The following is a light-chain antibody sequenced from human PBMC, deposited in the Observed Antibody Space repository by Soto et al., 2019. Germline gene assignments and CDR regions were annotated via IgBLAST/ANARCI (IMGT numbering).Light chain of an antibody. Sequence: QSARTQPASVSGAPGQSITISCTGTSSDVGSYNLVSWYQQHPGKAPKVMIYEVSKRPSGVSNRFSGSKSGNTASLTISGVQAEDEADYYCCSYAGSSTYVFGTGTKVTVL. J-gene: IGLJ1*01. CDR1: SSDVGSYNL. V-gene: IGLV2-23*02. CDR2: EVS. CDR3: CSYAGSSTYV.